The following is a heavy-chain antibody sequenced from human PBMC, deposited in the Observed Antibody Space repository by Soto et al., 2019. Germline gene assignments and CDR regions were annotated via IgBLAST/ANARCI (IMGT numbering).Heavy chain of an antibody. V-gene: IGHV1-18*01. Sequence: ASVKVSCKASGYTFTSYGISWVRQAPGQGLEWMGWISAYNGNTNYAQKLQGRVNMTTDTSTSTAYMDLRSLRSDDTAVYDGVRGRTAMSTEDDAFDIXG. CDR2: ISAYNGNT. J-gene: IGHJ3*02. D-gene: IGHD5-18*01. CDR3: VRGRTAMSTEDDAFDI. CDR1: GYTFTSYG.